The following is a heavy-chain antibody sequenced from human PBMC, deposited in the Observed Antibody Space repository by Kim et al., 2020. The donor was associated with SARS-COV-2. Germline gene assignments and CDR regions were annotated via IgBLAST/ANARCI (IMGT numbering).Heavy chain of an antibody. CDR2: IWYDGSKE. Sequence: GGSLRLSCAASGFALDSYGMHWVRQAPGKGLEGVAVIWYDGSKEYYADSVKCRFTISRDNSQTTLYLQMTSLRADDTAVYFCARVPTAVARYYIDHWGEGTLLIVCS. CDR1: GFALDSYG. CDR3: ARVPTAVARYYIDH. D-gene: IGHD5-18*01. V-gene: IGHV3-33*08. J-gene: IGHJ4*02.